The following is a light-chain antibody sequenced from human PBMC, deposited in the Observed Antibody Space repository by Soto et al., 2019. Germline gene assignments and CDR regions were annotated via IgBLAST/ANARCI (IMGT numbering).Light chain of an antibody. CDR1: SGDIGSYNR. V-gene: IGLV2-14*01. CDR3: SSYTNINAGACV. CDR2: EVT. Sequence: QSVLTQPASVSGSPGQSITISCTGTSGDIGSYNRVAWYQQHPGKAPKRILHEVTDRPSGVSKRFSGSKSGNTASLTISGLQAEDEAEYYCSSYTNINAGACVFGTGTKLTVL. J-gene: IGLJ1*01.